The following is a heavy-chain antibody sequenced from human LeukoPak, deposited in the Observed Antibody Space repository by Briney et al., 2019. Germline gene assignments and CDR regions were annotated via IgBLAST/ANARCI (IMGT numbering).Heavy chain of an antibody. D-gene: IGHD3-22*01. J-gene: IGHJ4*02. CDR1: GGSFSGYY. Sequence: SSETLSLTCAVYGGSFSGYYWSWIRQPPRKGLEWIGEINHSGSTNHNPSLKSRVTISVDTSKNQFSLKLSSVTAADTAVYYCARGRRITMIVVVITRRFDYWGQGTLVTVSS. CDR3: ARGRRITMIVVVITRRFDY. V-gene: IGHV4-34*01. CDR2: INHSGST.